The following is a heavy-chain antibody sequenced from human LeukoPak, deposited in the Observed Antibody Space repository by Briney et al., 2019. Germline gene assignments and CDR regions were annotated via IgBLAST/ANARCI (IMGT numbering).Heavy chain of an antibody. J-gene: IGHJ5*02. CDR2: ISYDGSNK. D-gene: IGHD2-21*01. CDR3: ARVGYNCGGDCRDWFDP. CDR1: GFTFSSYA. V-gene: IGHV3-30-3*01. Sequence: SGGSLRLSCAASGFTFSSYAMHWVRQAPGKGPEWVAVISYDGSNKYYADSVKGRFTISRDNSKNTLYLQMNSLRAEDTAVYYCARVGYNCGGDCRDWFDPWGQGTLVTVSS.